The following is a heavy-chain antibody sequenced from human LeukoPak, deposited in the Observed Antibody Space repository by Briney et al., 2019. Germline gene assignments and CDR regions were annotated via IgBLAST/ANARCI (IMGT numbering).Heavy chain of an antibody. J-gene: IGHJ4*02. Sequence: GGSLRLSCAASGFTFSYYWMHWVRPVPGKGLVWVSLISSDGSSPTYADSVKGRFTVSRDNAKNTLFLQMNSLRAEDTAVYYCARVRPGYFDYWGQGTLVSVSS. V-gene: IGHV3-74*01. CDR3: ARVRPGYFDY. CDR1: GFTFSYYW. CDR2: ISSDGSSP.